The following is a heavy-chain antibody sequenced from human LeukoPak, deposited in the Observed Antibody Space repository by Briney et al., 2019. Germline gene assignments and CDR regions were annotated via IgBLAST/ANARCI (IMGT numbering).Heavy chain of an antibody. D-gene: IGHD3-3*01. Sequence: ASVKVSCKASGYTLNGYGICWVRQAPGQGLEWIGWIDPSNGNIKYAEKLQGRVTMTTDTSTSTAYMDLRSLRSDDTAVYYCARDGVSGHFDYWGRGTLVTVSS. CDR2: IDPSNGNI. CDR3: ARDGVSGHFDY. J-gene: IGHJ4*01. CDR1: GYTLNGYG. V-gene: IGHV1-18*01.